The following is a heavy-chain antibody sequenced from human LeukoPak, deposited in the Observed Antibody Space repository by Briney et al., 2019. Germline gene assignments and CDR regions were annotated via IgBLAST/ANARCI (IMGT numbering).Heavy chain of an antibody. J-gene: IGHJ4*02. Sequence: PGGTLRLSCVASGSTFSDYWMHGVRHAPGKGPEWVSHSKTDGSVIHSAESVYGRFSISRDNAKNTLYLQMHSLRADDTAVYYCVRDAIRGFNFWGQGILVSVSS. CDR3: VRDAIRGFNF. CDR1: GSTFSDYW. CDR2: SKTDGSVI. V-gene: IGHV3-74*01.